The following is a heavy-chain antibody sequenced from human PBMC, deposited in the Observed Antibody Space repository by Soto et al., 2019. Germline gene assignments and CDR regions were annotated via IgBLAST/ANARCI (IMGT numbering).Heavy chain of an antibody. J-gene: IGHJ4*02. CDR3: ARARWGIDY. CDR2: INHSGST. Sequence: SETLSLTCAAYGGSFRGYYWSWIRQPPGKGLEWIGEINHSGSTNYNPSLKSRVTISVDTSKNQFSLKLSSVTAADTAVYYCARARWGIDYWGQGPLVSVSS. V-gene: IGHV4-34*01. D-gene: IGHD7-27*01. CDR1: GGSFRGYY.